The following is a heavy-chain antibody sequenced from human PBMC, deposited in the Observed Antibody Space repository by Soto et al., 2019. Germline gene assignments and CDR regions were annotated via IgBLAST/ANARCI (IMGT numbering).Heavy chain of an antibody. J-gene: IGHJ6*02. CDR3: ARDADDFWSGDYYYYGMDV. CDR2: INPNSGGT. CDR1: GYTFTGYY. Sequence: ASVKVSCKASGYTFTGYYMHWVRQAPGQGLEWMGWINPNSGGTNYAQKFQGWVTMTRDTSISTAYMELSRLRSDDTAVYYCARDADDFWSGDYYYYGMDVWGQGTTVTGSS. V-gene: IGHV1-2*04. D-gene: IGHD3-3*01.